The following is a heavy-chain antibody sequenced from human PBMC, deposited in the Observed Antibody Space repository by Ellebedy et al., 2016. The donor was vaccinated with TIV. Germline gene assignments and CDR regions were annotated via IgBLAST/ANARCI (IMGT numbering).Heavy chain of an antibody. CDR3: ARHPPGQWLGNWFDP. CDR1: GGSISSSSYY. V-gene: IGHV4-39*01. Sequence: MPSETLSLTCTVSGGSISSSSYYWGWIRQHPGKGLEWIGSIYYSGSTYYNPSLKSRVTISVDTSKNQFSLKLSSVTAADTAVYYCARHPPGQWLGNWFDPWGQGTLVTVSS. J-gene: IGHJ5*02. D-gene: IGHD6-19*01. CDR2: IYYSGST.